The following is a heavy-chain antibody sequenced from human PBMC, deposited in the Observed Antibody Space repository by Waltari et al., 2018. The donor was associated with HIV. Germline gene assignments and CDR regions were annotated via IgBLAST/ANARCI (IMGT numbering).Heavy chain of an antibody. CDR3: SRPSGPLHSYGMDV. CDR2: ITSEAYGGTA. V-gene: IGHV3-49*05. D-gene: IGHD1-26*01. CDR1: GFTLGESV. Sequence: EVHLMESGGGLVKPGRSLRPSCRGSGFTLGESVLSWFGQAPGKGREWVGFITSEAYGGTAEYAASVTGRFTISREDSKSTAYMQMNRLESEDTGVYFCSRPSGPLHSYGMDVWGQGTTVIVSS. J-gene: IGHJ6*02.